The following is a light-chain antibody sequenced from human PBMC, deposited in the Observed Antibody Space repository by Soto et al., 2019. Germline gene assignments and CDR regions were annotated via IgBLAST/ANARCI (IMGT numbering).Light chain of an antibody. J-gene: IGLJ2*01. Sequence: QSVLTQPASVSGSPGQSITISCTGTSSDVGGYNYVSWYQQHPGQAPKLMIYDVSNRPSGVSNRFSGSKSGNTASLTISGLQAEDEADYYCSSYTSSSTPCVVFGGGTKLTVL. CDR3: SSYTSSSTPCVV. CDR2: DVS. CDR1: SSDVGGYNY. V-gene: IGLV2-14*01.